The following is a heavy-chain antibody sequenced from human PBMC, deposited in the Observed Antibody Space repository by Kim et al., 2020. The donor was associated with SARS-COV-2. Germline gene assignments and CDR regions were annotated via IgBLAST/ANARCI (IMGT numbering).Heavy chain of an antibody. Sequence: ASVKVSCKASGYTFTSYGISWVRQAPGQGLEWMGWISAYNGNTNYAQKLQGRVTMTTDTSTSTAYMELRSLRSDDTAVYYCASANGPWYSSSWGAPNDKDYWGQGTLVTVSS. D-gene: IGHD6-13*01. CDR1: GYTFTSYG. CDR2: ISAYNGNT. V-gene: IGHV1-18*01. CDR3: ASANGPWYSSSWGAPNDKDY. J-gene: IGHJ4*02.